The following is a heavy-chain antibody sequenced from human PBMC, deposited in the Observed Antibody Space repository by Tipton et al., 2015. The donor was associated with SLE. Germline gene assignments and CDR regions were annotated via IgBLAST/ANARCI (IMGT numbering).Heavy chain of an antibody. J-gene: IGHJ3*02. Sequence: SLRLSCAASGFTFSSYAMSWVRQAPGKGLEWVAFIRYDGSNKYYADSVKGRFTISRDNSKNTLYLQMNSLRAEDTAVYYCARTSTGAAAGKGAFDIWGQGTMVTVSS. V-gene: IGHV3-30*02. CDR1: GFTFSSYA. CDR2: IRYDGSNK. D-gene: IGHD6-13*01. CDR3: ARTSTGAAAGKGAFDI.